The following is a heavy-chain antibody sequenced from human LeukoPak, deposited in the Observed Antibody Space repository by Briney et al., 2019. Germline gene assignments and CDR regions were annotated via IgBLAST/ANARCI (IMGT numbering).Heavy chain of an antibody. D-gene: IGHD6-19*01. CDR1: GGSISSSSYY. Sequence: SETLSLTCTVSGGSISSSSYYWGWIRQPPGKGLEWIGSIYYSGSTYYNPSLKSRVTISVDTSKNQFSLKLSSVTAADTAVYYCAREGSGFPLFDYWGQGTLVTVSS. V-gene: IGHV4-39*07. J-gene: IGHJ4*02. CDR2: IYYSGST. CDR3: AREGSGFPLFDY.